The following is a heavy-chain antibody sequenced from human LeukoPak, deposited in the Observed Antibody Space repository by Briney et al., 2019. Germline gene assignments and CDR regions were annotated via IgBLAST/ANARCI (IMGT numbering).Heavy chain of an antibody. J-gene: IGHJ5*02. V-gene: IGHV4-39*01. D-gene: IGHD3-16*02. CDR1: GGSISSSSYY. Sequence: KPSETLSLTCTVSGGSISSSSYYWGWIRQPPGKGLEWTGSIYYSGGTYYNPSLKSRVTISVDTSKNQFSLKLSSVTAADTAVYYCARHLGITFGGVIVEDNWFDPWGQGTLVIVSS. CDR2: IYYSGGT. CDR3: ARHLGITFGGVIVEDNWFDP.